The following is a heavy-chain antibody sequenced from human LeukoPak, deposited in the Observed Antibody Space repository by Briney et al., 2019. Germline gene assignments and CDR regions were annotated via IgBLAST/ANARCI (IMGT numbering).Heavy chain of an antibody. V-gene: IGHV4-39*01. D-gene: IGHD2-15*01. CDR2: IYYSGST. J-gene: IGHJ4*02. CDR1: GGSISSSSYY. Sequence: PSETLSLTCTVSGGSISSSSYYWGWIRQPPGTGLEWIGSIYYSGSTYYNPSLKSRVTISVDTSKNQFSLKLSSVTAADTAVYYCARQYCSGGSCYVDYWGQGTLVTVSS. CDR3: ARQYCSGGSCYVDY.